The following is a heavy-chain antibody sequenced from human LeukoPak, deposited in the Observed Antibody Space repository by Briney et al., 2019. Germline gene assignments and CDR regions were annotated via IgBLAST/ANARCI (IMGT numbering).Heavy chain of an antibody. CDR1: GFTFSSYE. V-gene: IGHV3-48*03. Sequence: GGSLRLSCAASGFTFSSYEMNWVRQAPGKGLEWVSYISSSGSTIYYADSVKGRFTISRENAKNSLYLQMNSLRAEDTAVYYCTRDRKVPAAMYNYGMDVWGKGTTVTVSS. CDR2: ISSSGSTI. CDR3: TRDRKVPAAMYNYGMDV. D-gene: IGHD2-2*01. J-gene: IGHJ6*04.